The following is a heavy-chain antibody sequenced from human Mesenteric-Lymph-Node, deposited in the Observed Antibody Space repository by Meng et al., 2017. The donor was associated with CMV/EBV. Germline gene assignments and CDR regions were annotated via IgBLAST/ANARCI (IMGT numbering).Heavy chain of an antibody. CDR3: ARDLYVSSGYYRVHFDY. D-gene: IGHD3-22*01. J-gene: IGHJ4*02. Sequence: GESLKISCAASGFTFSSYEMNWVRQAPGKGLEWVSYISSSGSTIYYADSVKGRFTISRDNAKNSLYLQMNSLRAEDTAVYYCARDLYVSSGYYRVHFDYWGQGTLVTVSS. CDR2: ISSSGSTI. V-gene: IGHV3-48*03. CDR1: GFTFSSYE.